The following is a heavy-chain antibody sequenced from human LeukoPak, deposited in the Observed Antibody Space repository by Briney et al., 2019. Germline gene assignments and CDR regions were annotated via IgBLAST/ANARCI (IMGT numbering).Heavy chain of an antibody. Sequence: PGGSLRLSCAASGFTFSSYSMNWVRQAPGKGLEWVSSISSSSSYIYYADSVKGRFTISRDYAKNSLYLQMNSLRAEDTAVYYCARDPHTYDSSGYYLGTDYWGQGTLVTVSS. CDR1: GFTFSSYS. J-gene: IGHJ4*02. CDR2: ISSSSSYI. V-gene: IGHV3-21*01. D-gene: IGHD3-22*01. CDR3: ARDPHTYDSSGYYLGTDY.